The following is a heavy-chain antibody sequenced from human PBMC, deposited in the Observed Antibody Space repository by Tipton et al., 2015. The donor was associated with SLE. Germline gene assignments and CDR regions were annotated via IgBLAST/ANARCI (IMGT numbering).Heavy chain of an antibody. D-gene: IGHD3-16*01. CDR1: GDIFSDNV. Sequence: SGDIFSDNVMHWVRQAPGKGLEYVSAVSSDGESTYYANSVKGRFTISRDNSKNTLYLQMNSLTVEDTAVYYCASGWGANHHHSYLDSWGQGTLVTVSS. CDR2: VSSDGEST. J-gene: IGHJ4*02. CDR3: ASGWGANHHHSYLDS. V-gene: IGHV3-64*04.